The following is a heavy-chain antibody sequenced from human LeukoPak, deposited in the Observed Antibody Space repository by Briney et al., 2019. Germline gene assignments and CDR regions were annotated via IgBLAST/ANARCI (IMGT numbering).Heavy chain of an antibody. J-gene: IGHJ4*02. Sequence: AGSLRLSCAASGFTFSSYAMSWVRQAPGQGLERVSAVSGCGGRTYYADSVKGRFTISRDNSKHTLYLQMNSLRAEDTAVYSCAKRGDYYDSSGYPYYFDYWGQGTLVTVSS. CDR2: VSGCGGRT. CDR1: GFTFSSYA. D-gene: IGHD3-22*01. V-gene: IGHV3-23*01. CDR3: AKRGDYYDSSGYPYYFDY.